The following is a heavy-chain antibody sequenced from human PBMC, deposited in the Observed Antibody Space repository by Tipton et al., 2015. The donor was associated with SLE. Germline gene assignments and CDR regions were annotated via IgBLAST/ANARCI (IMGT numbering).Heavy chain of an antibody. D-gene: IGHD1-7*01. Sequence: QLVQSGGGVVQPGRSLTLSCAASEFTFEIFAMHWVRQAPGKGLEWVAVLSYDGRNEFYAESVKGRFTISRDNARKTLSLQMDSLRTEDTAVYYCASDRGNWNLPFDTWGQGTLVTVSS. V-gene: IGHV3-30*04. J-gene: IGHJ4*02. CDR2: LSYDGRNE. CDR3: ASDRGNWNLPFDT. CDR1: EFTFEIFA.